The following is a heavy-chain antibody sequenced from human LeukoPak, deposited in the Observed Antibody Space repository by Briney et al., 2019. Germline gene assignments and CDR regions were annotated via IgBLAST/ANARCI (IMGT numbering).Heavy chain of an antibody. J-gene: IGHJ4*02. CDR2: MYYDGST. CDR1: GGSNYSTTFY. D-gene: IGHD1-26*01. V-gene: IGHV4-39*01. CDR3: ARRSDSGSDDGEDYFDY. Sequence: PSETLSLTCTVSGGSNYSTTFYWGWIRQPPGKGLEWIGSMYYDGSTYHNPSLKSRVTISVDTSNNQFSLKLTSVTAADTAVYFCARRSDSGSDDGEDYFDYWGQGTLVTVSS.